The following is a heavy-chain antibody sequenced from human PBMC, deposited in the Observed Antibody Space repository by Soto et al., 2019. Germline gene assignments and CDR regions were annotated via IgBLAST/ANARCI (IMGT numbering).Heavy chain of an antibody. CDR3: AREGRVGYGRDYYYGMDV. V-gene: IGHV1-69*01. CDR2: IIPIFGTA. D-gene: IGHD4-17*01. J-gene: IGHJ6*02. CDR1: GGTFSSYA. Sequence: QVQLVQSGAEVKKPVSSVKVSCKASGGTFSSYAISWVRQAPGQGLEWMGGIIPIFGTANYAQKFQGRVTITADESTSTAYMELSSLRSEDTAVYYCAREGRVGYGRDYYYGMDVWGQGTTVTVSS.